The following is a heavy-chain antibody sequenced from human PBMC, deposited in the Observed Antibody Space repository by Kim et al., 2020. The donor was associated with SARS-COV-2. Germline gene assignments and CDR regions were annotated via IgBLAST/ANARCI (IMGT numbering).Heavy chain of an antibody. D-gene: IGHD3-22*01. V-gene: IGHV3-48*02. CDR1: GFTFSSYS. Sequence: GGSLRLSCAASGFTFSSYSMNWVRQAPGKGLEWVSYISSSGSTTYYADSVKGRFTISRDNAKNSLYLQMNSLRDEDTAVYYCARDMDRRIMIVVVSRCVDLWGRGNTVTVSS. J-gene: IGHJ6*02. CDR2: ISSSGSTT. CDR3: ARDMDRRIMIVVVSRCVDL.